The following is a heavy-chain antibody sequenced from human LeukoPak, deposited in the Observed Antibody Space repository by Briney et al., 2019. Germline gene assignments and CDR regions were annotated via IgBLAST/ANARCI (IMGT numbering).Heavy chain of an antibody. V-gene: IGHV3-23*01. J-gene: IGHJ5*02. CDR2: ISGSGGNT. CDR1: GFTFSSYA. CDR3: ASTKSNYGWFDP. D-gene: IGHD4-11*01. Sequence: PGGSLRLSCAASGFTFSSYAMSWVRQAPGKGLEWVSAISGSGGNTYYADSVKGRFTISRDNAKNSLYLQMNSLRAEDTAVYYCASTKSNYGWFDPWGQGTLVTVSS.